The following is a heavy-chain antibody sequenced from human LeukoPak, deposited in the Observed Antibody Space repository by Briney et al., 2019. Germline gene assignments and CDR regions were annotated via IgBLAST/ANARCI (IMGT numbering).Heavy chain of an antibody. Sequence: SETLSVTCTVSGGSLSNYYWSWIRQPAGKGLEWIGRIYTSASTNYNPSLQSRVTLSVDASKNQFSLRLSSLTAADTAVYYRARGRYCSATICPGGDAFDIWGQGTVVTVSS. CDR2: IYTSAST. V-gene: IGHV4-4*07. J-gene: IGHJ3*02. D-gene: IGHD6-19*01. CDR3: ARGRYCSATICPGGDAFDI. CDR1: GGSLSNYY.